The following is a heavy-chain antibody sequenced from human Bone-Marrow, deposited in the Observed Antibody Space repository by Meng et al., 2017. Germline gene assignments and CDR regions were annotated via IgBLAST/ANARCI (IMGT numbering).Heavy chain of an antibody. Sequence: QVEPQEVGPGLVKPSGTLSPPCACSGGSLSSPNWWSWVRQPPGRGLEWIGEIYHSGSTTYNPSLLSRVTISVDKSKNQFSLKLSSVTAADTAIYYCARVIYRPSGHNYFDPWGQGTLVTVSS. CDR2: IYHSGST. CDR1: GGSLSSPNW. D-gene: IGHD1-26*01. J-gene: IGHJ5*02. V-gene: IGHV4-4*02. CDR3: ARVIYRPSGHNYFDP.